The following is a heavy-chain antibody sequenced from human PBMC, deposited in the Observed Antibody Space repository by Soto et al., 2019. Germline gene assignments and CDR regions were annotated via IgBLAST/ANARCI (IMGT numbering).Heavy chain of an antibody. CDR2: IYPGDSDT. CDR3: ASSVGVVVVPAAMSGWFDP. D-gene: IGHD2-2*01. V-gene: IGHV5-51*01. CDR1: AYSFTSYW. Sequence: PGEALKISCKGSAYSFTSYWNRLMPQMPRKGLEWMGIIYPGDSDTRYSPSFQGQVTISADKSISTAYLQWSSLNASDTAMYYCASSVGVVVVPAAMSGWFDPWGQGPLVTVSS. J-gene: IGHJ5*02.